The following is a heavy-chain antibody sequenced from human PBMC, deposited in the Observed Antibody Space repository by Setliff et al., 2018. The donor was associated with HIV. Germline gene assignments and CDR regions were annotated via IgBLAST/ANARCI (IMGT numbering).Heavy chain of an antibody. D-gene: IGHD6-19*01. CDR2: VFHSGSA. Sequence: PSETLSLTCAVSGGSISSSNWWSWVRQPPGKGLEWIGEVFHSGSANSNASLKSRVTISVDTPKNEFSLKLSSMTAADTAVYYCARGIAVAGPYFDYWGQGTLVTVSS. J-gene: IGHJ4*02. V-gene: IGHV4-4*02. CDR3: ARGIAVAGPYFDY. CDR1: GGSISSSNW.